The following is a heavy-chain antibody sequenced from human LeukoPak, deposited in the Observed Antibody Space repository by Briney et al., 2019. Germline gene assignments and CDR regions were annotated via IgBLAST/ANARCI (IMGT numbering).Heavy chain of an antibody. CDR1: GDTFKSYG. J-gene: IGHJ3*02. CDR3: ARSARRDIVVVVAATDAFDI. Sequence: SVKVSCKASGDTFKSYGISWVRQAPGQGLEWMGRIIPIVDETDYTQKFQGRVTFTADKSTSTAYMELSGLTSEDTAVYYCARSARRDIVVVVAATDAFDIWGQGTMVTVSS. CDR2: IIPIVDET. V-gene: IGHV1-69*04. D-gene: IGHD2-15*01.